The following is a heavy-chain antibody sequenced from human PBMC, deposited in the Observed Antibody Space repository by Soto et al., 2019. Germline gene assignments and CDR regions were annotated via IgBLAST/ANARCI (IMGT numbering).Heavy chain of an antibody. CDR1: GFIFSDYA. V-gene: IGHV3-23*01. CDR3: ARVIGGSESYWGGSHYYNALDV. Sequence: EVQLLESGGGLTQPGGSLRLSCAASGFIFSDYAMYWVRQAPGKGLEWVSVISGSDGTTYYAVSVRGRFTMSRDNSRNTIYLQLMSLRADDTALYYCARVIGGSESYWGGSHYYNALDVWGQGTTVTVSS. CDR2: ISGSDGTT. D-gene: IGHD3-10*01. J-gene: IGHJ6*02.